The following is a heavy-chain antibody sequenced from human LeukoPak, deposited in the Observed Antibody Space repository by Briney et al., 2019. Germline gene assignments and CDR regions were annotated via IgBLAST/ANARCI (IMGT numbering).Heavy chain of an antibody. CDR2: ISSSSSYI. V-gene: IGHV3-21*04. J-gene: IGHJ4*02. D-gene: IGHD4/OR15-4a*01. CDR1: GFTFSSYS. CDR3: AKGNSGALYYFDY. Sequence: PGGSLRLSCAASGFTFSSYSMNWVRQAPGKGLEWVSSISSSSSYIYYADSVKGRFTISRDNAKNSLYLQMNSLRAEDTAVYYCAKGNSGALYYFDYWGQGTLVTVSS.